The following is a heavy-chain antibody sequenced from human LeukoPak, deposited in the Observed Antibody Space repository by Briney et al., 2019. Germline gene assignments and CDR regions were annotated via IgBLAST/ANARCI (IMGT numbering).Heavy chain of an antibody. CDR1: GFTFSSYA. CDR2: ISCSGGST. Sequence: GGSLRLSCAASGFTFSSYAMSWVRQAPGKGLEWVSAISCSGGSTYYAYSVRGGFTISRENSKNTLYLQMNSLRAEDTAVYYCAKDPIVVVPAAISQYYYYYGMDVWGQGTTVTVSS. D-gene: IGHD2-2*01. V-gene: IGHV3-23*01. J-gene: IGHJ6*02. CDR3: AKDPIVVVPAAISQYYYYYGMDV.